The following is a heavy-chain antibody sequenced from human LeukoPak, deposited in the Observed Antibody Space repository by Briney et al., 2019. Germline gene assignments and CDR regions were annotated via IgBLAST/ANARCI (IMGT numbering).Heavy chain of an antibody. CDR1: GGSISSYY. D-gene: IGHD6-13*01. CDR3: ARYSSSWSGYYYYYMDV. V-gene: IGHV4-59*01. CDR2: IYYSGST. J-gene: IGHJ6*03. Sequence: PSETLSLTCTVSGGSISSYYWSWIRQPPGKGLEWIGYIYYSGSTNYNPSFKSRVTISVDTSKNQFTLKLTSVTAADTAVYYCARYSSSWSGYYYYYMDVWGKGTTVTVSS.